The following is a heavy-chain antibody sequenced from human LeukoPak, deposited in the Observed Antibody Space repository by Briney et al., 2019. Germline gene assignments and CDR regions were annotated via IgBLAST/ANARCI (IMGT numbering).Heavy chain of an antibody. CDR3: ARENYCTNGVCWAFDP. CDR1: GGSISSGDYY. J-gene: IGHJ5*02. CDR2: MYYSGST. Sequence: SQTLSLTCTVSGGSISSGDYYWSWIRQPPGKGLEWITYMYYSGSTYYNPSLKSRVTISVDTSKNQFSLRLSSVTAADTAVYYCARENYCTNGVCWAFDPWGQGTLVTVSS. V-gene: IGHV4-30-4*01. D-gene: IGHD2-8*01.